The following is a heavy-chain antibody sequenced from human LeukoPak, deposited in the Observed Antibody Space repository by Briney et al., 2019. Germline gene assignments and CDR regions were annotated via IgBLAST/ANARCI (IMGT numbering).Heavy chain of an antibody. J-gene: IGHJ5*02. CDR3: AREYYDILTGYYNWFDP. CDR1: GGSFSGYY. V-gene: IGHV4-34*01. D-gene: IGHD3-9*01. CDR2: INHSGST. Sequence: PSETLSLTCAVYGGSFSGYYWSWIRQPPGKGLEWIGEINHSGSTNYNPSLKSRVTISVDTSKNQFSLKLSSVTAADTAVYYCAREYYDILTGYYNWFDPCGQGTLVTVSS.